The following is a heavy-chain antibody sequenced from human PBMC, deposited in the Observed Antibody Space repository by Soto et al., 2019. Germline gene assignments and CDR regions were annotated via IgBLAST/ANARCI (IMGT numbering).Heavy chain of an antibody. Sequence: QVQLVQSGAEVRKPGSSVRVSCKASGGSFNRHTISWVRQAPGQGLEWMGGIIPIFGTANHAQKFQGRVTIIADESTSTGYMELSSLRSDDTAISYCARGWGYDSTDYYYAYWGQGTLVIVSS. CDR2: IIPIFGTA. CDR1: GGSFNRHT. D-gene: IGHD3-22*01. V-gene: IGHV1-69*01. J-gene: IGHJ4*02. CDR3: ARGWGYDSTDYYYAY.